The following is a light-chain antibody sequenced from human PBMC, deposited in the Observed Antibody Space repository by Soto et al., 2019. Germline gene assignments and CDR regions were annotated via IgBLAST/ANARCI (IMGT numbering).Light chain of an antibody. Sequence: EIVLTQSPGTLSLSPGERATLSCRASQSVSSSYLGWYQQKPGQAPRLLIYGASSRATGIPDRFSGSGSGTDFTLTISRLEPEDFAVYYCQQSCSSFSFTFGPGTKVDIK. V-gene: IGKV3-20*01. CDR1: QSVSSSY. CDR3: QQSCSSFSFT. CDR2: GAS. J-gene: IGKJ3*01.